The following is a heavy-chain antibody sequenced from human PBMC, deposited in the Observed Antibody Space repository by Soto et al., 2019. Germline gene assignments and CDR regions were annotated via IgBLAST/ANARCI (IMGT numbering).Heavy chain of an antibody. Sequence: EVQLLESGGGLVQPGGSLRLSCAASGFTFSSYAMSWVRQAPGKGLEWVSAVSGSGGSTYYADAVKGRFTISRDNSTNTRYLPMNSLRAEDTAVYYWAKDRSYYYDCSGYYTAGAFDIWGQGTMVTVSS. D-gene: IGHD3-22*01. V-gene: IGHV3-23*01. CDR1: GFTFSSYA. CDR3: AKDRSYYYDCSGYYTAGAFDI. CDR2: VSGSGGST. J-gene: IGHJ3*02.